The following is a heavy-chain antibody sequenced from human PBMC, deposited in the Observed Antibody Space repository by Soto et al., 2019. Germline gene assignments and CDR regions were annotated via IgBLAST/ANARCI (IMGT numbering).Heavy chain of an antibody. Sequence: QVQLVESGGGVVQPGRSLRLSCAASGFTFSSYAMHWVRQAPGKGLEWVAVISYDGSNKYYADSVKGRFTISRDNSKNTLYLQKNSLSAEHTAVYYCARGWGGDYWGQGTLVTVS. CDR1: GFTFSSYA. V-gene: IGHV3-30-3*01. D-gene: IGHD3-16*01. CDR2: ISYDGSNK. J-gene: IGHJ4*02. CDR3: ARGWGGDY.